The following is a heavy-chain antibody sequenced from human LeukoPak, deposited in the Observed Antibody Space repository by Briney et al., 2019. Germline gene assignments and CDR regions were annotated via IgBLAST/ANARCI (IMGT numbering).Heavy chain of an antibody. J-gene: IGHJ4*02. V-gene: IGHV1-69*13. CDR1: GGTFSSYA. CDR2: IIPIFGTA. CDR3: ARVVSHEDTAMGDFDY. D-gene: IGHD5-18*01. Sequence: VASVKVSCTASGGTFSSYAISWVRQAPGEGLEWMGGIIPIFGTANYAQKFQGRVTITADESTSTAYMELSSLRSEDTAVYYCARVVSHEDTAMGDFDYWGQGTLVTVSS.